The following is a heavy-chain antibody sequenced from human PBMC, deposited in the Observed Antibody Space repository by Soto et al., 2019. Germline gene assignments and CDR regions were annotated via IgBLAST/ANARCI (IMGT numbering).Heavy chain of an antibody. CDR3: AKQGIEVAGTDYFDY. CDR1: GFIFRSYG. D-gene: IGHD6-19*01. J-gene: IGHJ4*02. Sequence: GGSLRLSCAANGFIFRSYGIHWVRQAPGKGQEWVAVISHDGSNAYYADAVNGRFTISRDNARNTVYLQMNSLRGEDTAVYYCAKQGIEVAGTDYFDYWGQGARVTVSS. V-gene: IGHV3-30*18. CDR2: ISHDGSNA.